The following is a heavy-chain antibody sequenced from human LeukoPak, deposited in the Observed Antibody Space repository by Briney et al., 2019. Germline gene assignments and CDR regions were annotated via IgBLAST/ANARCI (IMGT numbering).Heavy chain of an antibody. V-gene: IGHV4-4*02. D-gene: IGHD1-26*01. CDR3: ARDQIVGATRGGAFDI. J-gene: IGHJ3*02. CDR1: GGSISSSNW. CDR2: IYHSGST. Sequence: PSGTLSLTCAVSGGSISSSNWWSWVRQPPGKGLEWIGEIYHSGSTNYNPSLKSRVTISVDTSKNQFSLKLSSVTAADTAVYYCARDQIVGATRGGAFDIWGQGTMVTVSS.